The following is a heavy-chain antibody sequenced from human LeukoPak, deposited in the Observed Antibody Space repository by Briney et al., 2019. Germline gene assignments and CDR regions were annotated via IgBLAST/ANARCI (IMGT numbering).Heavy chain of an antibody. CDR1: GFTFSSYS. Sequence: GGSPRLSXAASGFTFSSYSMNWVRQAPGKGLEWVSSISSSSTYIYYADSVKGRFTISRDNAKNSLYLQMNSLRDEDTAVYYCARGSPNLFDYWGQGTLVTVSS. CDR2: ISSSSTYI. D-gene: IGHD1-14*01. V-gene: IGHV3-21*01. CDR3: ARGSPNLFDY. J-gene: IGHJ4*02.